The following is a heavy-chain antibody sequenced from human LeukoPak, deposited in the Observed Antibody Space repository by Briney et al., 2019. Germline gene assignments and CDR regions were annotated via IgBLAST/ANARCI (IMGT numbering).Heavy chain of an antibody. CDR2: ISGGGDAT. Sequence: PGGSLRLSCAASDFSFITYAMSWVRQAPGKGLEWVSTISGGGDATYYADSVKGRFTISRDNSKNTLYLQMNSLRAEDTAVYYCAKDLSLSSDYGDSYAEYFQHWGQGTLVTVSS. CDR3: AKDLSLSSDYGDSYAEYFQH. V-gene: IGHV3-23*01. D-gene: IGHD4-17*01. J-gene: IGHJ1*01. CDR1: DFSFITYA.